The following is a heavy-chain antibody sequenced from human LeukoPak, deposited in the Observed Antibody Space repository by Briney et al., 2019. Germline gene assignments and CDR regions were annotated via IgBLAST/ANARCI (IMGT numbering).Heavy chain of an antibody. D-gene: IGHD1-26*01. CDR3: ARVLLGATTINYYYYYMDV. V-gene: IGHV3-21*01. CDR1: GFTFSSYA. CDR2: ITSRSTYI. Sequence: GGFLRLSCGASGFTFSSYAMAWVRQAPGKGLEWVSSITSRSTYINYADSAKGRFTISRDNAKNSLYLQMNSLRAEDTAVYYCARVLLGATTINYYYYYMDVWGKGTTVTVSS. J-gene: IGHJ6*03.